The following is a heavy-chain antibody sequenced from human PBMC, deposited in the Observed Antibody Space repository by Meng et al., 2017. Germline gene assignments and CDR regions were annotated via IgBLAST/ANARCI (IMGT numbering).Heavy chain of an antibody. D-gene: IGHD2-2*01. V-gene: IGHV4-39*07. CDR3: ARARYCSSTSCYAIFDY. CDR1: GGSISSSSYY. CDR2: IYYSGST. J-gene: IGHJ4*02. Sequence: QLQPQGSGPGLVKPSEPLSLTCTVSGGSISSSSYYWGWIRQPPGKGLEWIGSIYYSGSTYYNPSLKSRVTISVDTSKNQFSLKLSSVTAADTAVYYCARARYCSSTSCYAIFDYWGQGTLVTVSS.